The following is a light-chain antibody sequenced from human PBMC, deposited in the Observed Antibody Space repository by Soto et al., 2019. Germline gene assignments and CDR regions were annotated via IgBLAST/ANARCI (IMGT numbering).Light chain of an antibody. V-gene: IGKV3-15*01. CDR1: QSVRHK. CDR2: DAS. Sequence: IVMTQSPATLSVSPGEGVTLSCRASQSVRHKLAWYQQIPGQGPRLLIHDASTRAPGITARFSGGGSGTDFTLAISSLQSEDSAVYFCQQYNTWPPITFGGGTKVEIK. CDR3: QQYNTWPPIT. J-gene: IGKJ4*01.